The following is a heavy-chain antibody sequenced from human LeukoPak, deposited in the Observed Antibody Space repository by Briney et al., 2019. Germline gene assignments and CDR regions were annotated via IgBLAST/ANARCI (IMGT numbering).Heavy chain of an antibody. V-gene: IGHV2-5*02. D-gene: IGHD3-10*01. J-gene: IGHJ5*02. CDR1: GLSLSTRGLA. CDR3: AHIIRGVMNR. CDR2: IYWDDDK. Sequence: SGPTLVNPTQTLTLTCTFSGLSLSTRGLAVGWLRQPPGEDLEWLALIYWDDDKRYSPSLKNRLTITKDTSKIQVVLTMTNMDPVDTAKYYCAHIIRGVMNRWGQGTLVTVSS.